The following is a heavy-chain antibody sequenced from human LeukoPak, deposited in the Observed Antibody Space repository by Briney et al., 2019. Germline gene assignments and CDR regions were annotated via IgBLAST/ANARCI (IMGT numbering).Heavy chain of an antibody. D-gene: IGHD3-10*01. CDR1: GYSFTSYW. V-gene: IGHV5-51*01. CDR2: IYPGDSDT. CDR3: ARLLEVLWFGTGDAFDI. Sequence: GESLQISCKGSGYSFTSYWIGWVRQMPGKGLEWMGIIYPGDSDTRYSPSFQGQVTISADKSISTAYLQWSSLKASDTAMYYCARLLEVLWFGTGDAFDIWGQGTMVTVSS. J-gene: IGHJ3*02.